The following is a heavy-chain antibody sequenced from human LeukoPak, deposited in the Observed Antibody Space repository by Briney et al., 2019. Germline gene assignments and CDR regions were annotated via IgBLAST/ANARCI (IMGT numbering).Heavy chain of an antibody. J-gene: IGHJ5*02. D-gene: IGHD2-2*01. CDR2: IIPIFGTA. CDR3: ARGVLVVVPAPRGWIDP. CDR1: GGTFSSYA. V-gene: IGHV1-69*01. Sequence: GSSVKVSCKASGGTFSSYAISWVRQAPGQGLEWMGGIIPIFGTANYAQKFQGRVTITADESTSTAYMELSSLRSEDTAVYYCARGVLVVVPAPRGWIDPWGQGTLVTVSS.